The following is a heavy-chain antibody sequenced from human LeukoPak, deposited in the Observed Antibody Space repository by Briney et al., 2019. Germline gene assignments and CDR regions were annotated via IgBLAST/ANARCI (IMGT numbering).Heavy chain of an antibody. Sequence: GGSLRLSWAASGFTFSSYSMNWVRQAPGKVLEWGSSISSSSSYIYYADSVKGRFTISRDNAKNSLYLQMNGRRAADPALYYCARDVADYYHFWSGYSLYYFDYWGPGTLVTVSS. CDR2: ISSSSSYI. CDR3: ARDVADYYHFWSGYSLYYFDY. V-gene: IGHV3-21*04. J-gene: IGHJ4*02. D-gene: IGHD3-3*01. CDR1: GFTFSSYS.